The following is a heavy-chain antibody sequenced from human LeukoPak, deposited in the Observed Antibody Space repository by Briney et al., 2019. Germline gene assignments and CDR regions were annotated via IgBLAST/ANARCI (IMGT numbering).Heavy chain of an antibody. CDR1: GGSISSSSYY. V-gene: IGHV4-39*01. Sequence: SETLSLTCTVSGGSISSSSYYWGWIRQPPGKGLEWIGSIYYSGSTYYNPSLKSRVTISVDTSKNQFSLKLSSVTAAATAVYYCARHEYYDFWSGYSPFDYWGQGTLVTVSS. CDR2: IYYSGST. J-gene: IGHJ4*02. D-gene: IGHD3-3*01. CDR3: ARHEYYDFWSGYSPFDY.